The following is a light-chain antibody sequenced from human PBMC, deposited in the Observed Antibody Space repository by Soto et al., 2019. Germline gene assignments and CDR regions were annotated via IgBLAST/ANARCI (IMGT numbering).Light chain of an antibody. CDR1: RDISDS. CDR3: QQSYSTPRT. CDR2: SAS. V-gene: IGKV1-39*01. J-gene: IGKJ1*01. Sequence: DIQMTQSPSTLSASVGDRVTITCRASRDISDSLAWYQQEPGKAPKLLIYSASNLQSGVPSRFSGGGSGTDFTLTIISLQPEDFATYYCQQSYSTPRTFGQGTKVDNK.